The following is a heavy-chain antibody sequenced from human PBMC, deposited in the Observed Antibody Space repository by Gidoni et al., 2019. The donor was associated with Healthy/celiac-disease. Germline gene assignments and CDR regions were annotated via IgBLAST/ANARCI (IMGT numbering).Heavy chain of an antibody. CDR1: GFTFSSYA. Sequence: EVQLVESGGGLVQPGGSLRLSCAASGFTFSSYAMGWVRQAPGKGLEWVSAISGIGGSTYYADSVKGRFTISRDNSKNTLYLQMNSLRAEDTAVYYCAKDRGSSWYGRVYWGQGTLVTVSS. CDR2: ISGIGGST. CDR3: AKDRGSSWYGRVY. J-gene: IGHJ4*02. V-gene: IGHV3-23*04. D-gene: IGHD6-13*01.